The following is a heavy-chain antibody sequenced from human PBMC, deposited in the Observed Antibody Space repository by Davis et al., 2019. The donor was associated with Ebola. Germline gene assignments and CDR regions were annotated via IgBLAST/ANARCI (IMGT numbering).Heavy chain of an antibody. CDR3: ARGKTVSGTRGLSWFDP. CDR2: INVGDGNT. V-gene: IGHV1-3*01. CDR1: GYTFINYA. D-gene: IGHD6-19*01. Sequence: ASVKVSCKASGYTFINYAIHWVRQAPGQRLEWMGWINVGDGNTKSSGNFQGRLTIARDTSANIGYMELSSLTYEDTAVYYCARGKTVSGTRGLSWFDPWGPGTLVTVSS. J-gene: IGHJ5*02.